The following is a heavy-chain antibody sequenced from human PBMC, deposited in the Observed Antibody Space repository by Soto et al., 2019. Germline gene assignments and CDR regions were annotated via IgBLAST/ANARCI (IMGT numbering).Heavy chain of an antibody. CDR3: ARFSSSGLYYYFGMDV. D-gene: IGHD6-13*01. CDR1: GFSISNNNL. V-gene: IGHV4-4*02. Sequence: PSETLSLTCAVSGFSISNNNLWTCVRQPPGQGLEWVGDIYHTGITNYSPSLKSRVTISVDKSKNQFSLKLTSVTAADTAVYYCARFSSSGLYYYFGMDVWGQGTTVTVYS. J-gene: IGHJ6*02. CDR2: IYHTGIT.